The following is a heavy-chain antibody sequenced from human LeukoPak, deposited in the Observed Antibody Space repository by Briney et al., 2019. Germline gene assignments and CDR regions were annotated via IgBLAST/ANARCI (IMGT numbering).Heavy chain of an antibody. D-gene: IGHD3-16*01. CDR3: AREGFDYDHDAFDI. CDR1: GFTFSSYA. V-gene: IGHV3-64*01. J-gene: IGHJ3*02. Sequence: TGGSLRLSRAASGFTFSSYAMHWVRQAPGKGLEYVSAISSNGGSTYYANSVKGRFTISRDNSKNTLYLQMGSLRAEDMAVYYCAREGFDYDHDAFDIWGQGTMVTVSS. CDR2: ISSNGGST.